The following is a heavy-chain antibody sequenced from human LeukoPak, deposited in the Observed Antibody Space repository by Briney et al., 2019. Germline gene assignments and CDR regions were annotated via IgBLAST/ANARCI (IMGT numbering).Heavy chain of an antibody. CDR2: IYSGGST. CDR3: ARRSAAKDAFDI. J-gene: IGHJ3*02. D-gene: IGHD6-25*01. V-gene: IGHV3-53*01. Sequence: GGSLRLSCAASGFTVSSNYMSWVRQAPGKGLEWVSVIYSGGSTYYADSVKGRFTISRDNAKNTLYLQMNSLRAEDTAVYYCARRSAAKDAFDIWGQGTKVTVSS. CDR1: GFTVSSNY.